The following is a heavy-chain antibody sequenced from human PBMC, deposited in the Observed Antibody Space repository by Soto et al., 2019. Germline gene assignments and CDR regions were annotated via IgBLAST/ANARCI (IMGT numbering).Heavy chain of an antibody. V-gene: IGHV4-39*01. Sequence: TQSLSDTLRVGYVCSCSYYWCWFHQPPGKGLEWIGSIYYSGSTYYNPSLKSRVTISVDTSKNQFSLKLSSVTAADTAVYYCARQYYDFWSGLYYYYYYMDVWGKGTTVTVSS. CDR2: IYYSGST. J-gene: IGHJ6*03. CDR1: VGYVCSCSYY. D-gene: IGHD3-3*01. CDR3: ARQYYDFWSGLYYYYYYMDV.